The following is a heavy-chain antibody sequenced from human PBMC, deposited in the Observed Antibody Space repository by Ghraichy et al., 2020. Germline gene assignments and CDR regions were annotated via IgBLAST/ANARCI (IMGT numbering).Heavy chain of an antibody. CDR3: ARYSDYERFFDP. V-gene: IGHV4-39*01. J-gene: IGHJ5*02. D-gene: IGHD4-11*01. CDR1: GGSISSSTYY. CDR2: IYYSGTT. Sequence: SETLSLTCTVSGGSISSSTYYWGWIRQPPGKGLEWIGSIYYSGTTYYNSSLKSRVTISVDTSKNQFSLKLTSVTAADTAVYYCARYSDYERFFDPWGQGTLVTVSS.